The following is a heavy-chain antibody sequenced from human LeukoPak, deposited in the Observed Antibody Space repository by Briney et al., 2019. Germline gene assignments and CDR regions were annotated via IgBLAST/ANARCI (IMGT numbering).Heavy chain of an antibody. V-gene: IGHV4-39*01. D-gene: IGHD6-19*01. Sequence: PSETLSLTCTVSGGSISSSSYYWGWIRQPPGKGLEWIGSIYYSGSTYYNPSLKSRVTISVDTSKNQFSLELSSVTAADTAVYYCARQRQWPPYFDYWGQGTLVTVSS. J-gene: IGHJ4*02. CDR2: IYYSGST. CDR1: GGSISSSSYY. CDR3: ARQRQWPPYFDY.